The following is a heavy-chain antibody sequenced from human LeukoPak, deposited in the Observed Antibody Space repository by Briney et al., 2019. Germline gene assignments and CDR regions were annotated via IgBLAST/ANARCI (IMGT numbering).Heavy chain of an antibody. V-gene: IGHV3-23*01. Sequence: GGSLRLSCAASGFTFSSYGMHWVRQAPGKGLEWVSAISGSGGSTYYADSVKGRFTISRDNSKNTLYLQMNSLRAEDTAVYYCAKVRGGGEPSWVYYYYYGMDVWGQGTTVTVSS. D-gene: IGHD3-16*01. J-gene: IGHJ6*02. CDR3: AKVRGGGEPSWVYYYYYGMDV. CDR2: ISGSGGST. CDR1: GFTFSSYG.